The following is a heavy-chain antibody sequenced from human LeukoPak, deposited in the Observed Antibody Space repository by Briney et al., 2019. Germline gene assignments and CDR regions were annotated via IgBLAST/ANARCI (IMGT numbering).Heavy chain of an antibody. V-gene: IGHV1-2*02. D-gene: IGHD5-18*01. J-gene: IGHJ4*02. CDR2: INPNSGGT. CDR3: ARTYGYRYGQFDC. CDR1: GYTFTGYY. Sequence: PEASVKVSCKASGYTFTGYYMHWVRQAPGQGLEWMGWINPNSGGTNYAQKFQGRVTMTRDTSISTAYMELSRLRSDDTAVYYCARTYGYRYGQFDCWGQGTLVTVSS.